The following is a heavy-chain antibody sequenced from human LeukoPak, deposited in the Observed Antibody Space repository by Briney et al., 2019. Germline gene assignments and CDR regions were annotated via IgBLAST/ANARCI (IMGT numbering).Heavy chain of an antibody. CDR1: GGSISTNY. CDR3: ARGSRSNDYMLDF. CDR2: LHNCGSC. V-gene: IGHV4-59*01. Sequence: SETLSLTCSVPGGSISTNYWSWIREPPGKGLEWIGYLHNCGSCNYNPSLKSRVTMSLDTSNSLSSLKVNSVTAADTAVYYCARGSRSNDYMLDFWGQGILVTVSS. D-gene: IGHD4-11*01. J-gene: IGHJ4*02.